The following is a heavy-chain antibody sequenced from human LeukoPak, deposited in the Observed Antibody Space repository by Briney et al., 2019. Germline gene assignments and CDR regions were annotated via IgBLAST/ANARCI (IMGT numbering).Heavy chain of an antibody. J-gene: IGHJ4*02. V-gene: IGHV3-30-3*01. CDR3: ARDMYSSSWSFDY. D-gene: IGHD6-13*01. CDR1: GFTFSSYA. CDR2: ISYDGSNK. Sequence: PGRSLRPSCAASGFTFSSYAMHWVRQAPGKGLEWVAVISYDGSNKYYADSVKGRFTISRDNSKNTLYLQMNSLRAEDTAVYYCARDMYSSSWSFDYWGQGTLVTVSS.